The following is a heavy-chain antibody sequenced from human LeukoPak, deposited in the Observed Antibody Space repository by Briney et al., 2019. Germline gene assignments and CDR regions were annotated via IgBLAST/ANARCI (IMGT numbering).Heavy chain of an antibody. CDR1: GYTFTSYD. Sequence: ASVKVFCKASGYTFTSYDINWVRQATGQGLEWMGWMNPNSGNTGYAQKFQGRVTMTRNTSISTAYMELSSLRSEDTAVYYCARGPARYCSSTSCQNWFDPWGQGTLVTVSS. CDR2: MNPNSGNT. V-gene: IGHV1-8*01. D-gene: IGHD2-2*01. J-gene: IGHJ5*02. CDR3: ARGPARYCSSTSCQNWFDP.